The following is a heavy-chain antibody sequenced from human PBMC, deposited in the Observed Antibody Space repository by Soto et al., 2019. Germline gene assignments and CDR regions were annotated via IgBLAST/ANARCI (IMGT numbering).Heavy chain of an antibody. CDR3: ARDQGXXXXXTGGTDYYYGMDV. D-gene: IGHD6-13*01. CDR2: IWYDGSNK. V-gene: IGHV3-33*01. CDR1: GFTFSSYA. J-gene: IGHJ6*02. Sequence: QVQLVESGGGVVQPGRSLRLSCTASGFTFSSYAMHWVRQAPGKGLEWVAIIWYDGSNKYYADSVKGRFTISRDNSKSTLYLQMNSLRAEDTAVYYCARDQGXXXXXTGGTDYYYGMDVWGQGTTVTVSS.